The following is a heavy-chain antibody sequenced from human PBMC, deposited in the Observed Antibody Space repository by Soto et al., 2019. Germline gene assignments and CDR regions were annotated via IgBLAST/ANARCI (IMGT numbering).Heavy chain of an antibody. D-gene: IGHD3-22*01. CDR3: AREGNYYDSSGYYPFCDY. Sequence: GGSLRLSCAASGFTFSSYSMNWVRQAPGKGLEWVSSISSSSSYIYYADSVKGRFTISRDNAKNSLYLQMNSLRAEDTAVYYCAREGNYYDSSGYYPFCDYWGQGTLVTVSS. CDR1: GFTFSSYS. CDR2: ISSSSSYI. J-gene: IGHJ4*02. V-gene: IGHV3-21*01.